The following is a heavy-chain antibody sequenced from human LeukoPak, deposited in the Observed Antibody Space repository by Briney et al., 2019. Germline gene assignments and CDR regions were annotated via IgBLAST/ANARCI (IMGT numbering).Heavy chain of an antibody. CDR2: TRNKANSYTT. D-gene: IGHD4-17*01. Sequence: GGSLRLSCAASGFTFSDHYMDWVRQAPGKGLEWVGRTRNKANSYTTEYAASVKGRFTISRDDSKNSLYLQMNSLKTEDTAVYYCARAAYGDYLFDSWGQGTLVTVSS. J-gene: IGHJ4*02. CDR3: ARAAYGDYLFDS. CDR1: GFTFSDHY. V-gene: IGHV3-72*01.